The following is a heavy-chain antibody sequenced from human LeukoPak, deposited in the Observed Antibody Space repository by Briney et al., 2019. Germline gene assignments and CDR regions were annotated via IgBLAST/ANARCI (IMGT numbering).Heavy chain of an antibody. D-gene: IGHD6-6*01. CDR3: ARDDSSSYYYFDY. Sequence: SVKVSCKASGGTFSSYTISWVRQAPGQGLEWMGRIIPILGISNYAQKFQGRVTITADKSTSTAYMELSSLRSEDTAVYYCARDDSSSYYYFDYWGQGTLVTVSS. CDR2: IIPILGIS. CDR1: GGTFSSYT. J-gene: IGHJ4*02. V-gene: IGHV1-69*04.